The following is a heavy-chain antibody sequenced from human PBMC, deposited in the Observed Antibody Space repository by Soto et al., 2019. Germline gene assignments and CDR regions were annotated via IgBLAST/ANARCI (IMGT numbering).Heavy chain of an antibody. CDR2: ISYDGRNK. CDR3: AKDRALENQTPYGMDV. Sequence: QVQLVESGGGGVQPGRSLRLSCAASGFAFSSYGMHWVRQAPGKGLEWVAVISYDGRNKYYADSVKGRFTISRDNSKNRLYLQMDGLRVDDTAVYYCAKDRALENQTPYGMDVWGQGTTVTV. CDR1: GFAFSSYG. D-gene: IGHD2-2*01. J-gene: IGHJ6*02. V-gene: IGHV3-30*18.